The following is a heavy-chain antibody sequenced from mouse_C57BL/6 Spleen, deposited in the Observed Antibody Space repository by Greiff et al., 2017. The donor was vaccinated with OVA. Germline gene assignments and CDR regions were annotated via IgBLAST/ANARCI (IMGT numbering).Heavy chain of an antibody. J-gene: IGHJ1*03. CDR1: GYTFTSYW. D-gene: IGHD1-1*01. CDR3: ARRTYYYGSLLWYFDV. CDR2: IDPSDSYT. Sequence: QVQLQQPGAELVKPGASVKLSCKASGYTFTSYWMQWVKQRPGQGLEWIGEIDPSDSYTNYNQKFKGKATLTVDTSSSTAYMQLSSLTSEDSAVYYCARRTYYYGSLLWYFDVWGTGTTVTVSS. V-gene: IGHV1-50*01.